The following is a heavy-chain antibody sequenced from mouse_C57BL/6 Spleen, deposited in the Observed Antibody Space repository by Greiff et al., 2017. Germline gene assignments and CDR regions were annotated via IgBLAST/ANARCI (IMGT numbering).Heavy chain of an antibody. Sequence: EVKLVESGGGLVKPGGSLKLSCAASGFTFSSYTMSWVRQTPETRLEWVATISGGGGSTYYPDSVKGRFTISRDNAKNTLYLQMSSLRSEDTALYNCAREGGYDYGFAYWGQGTMLTVSA. J-gene: IGHJ3*01. V-gene: IGHV5-9*01. CDR2: ISGGGGST. CDR3: AREGGYDYGFAY. CDR1: GFTFSSYT. D-gene: IGHD2-4*01.